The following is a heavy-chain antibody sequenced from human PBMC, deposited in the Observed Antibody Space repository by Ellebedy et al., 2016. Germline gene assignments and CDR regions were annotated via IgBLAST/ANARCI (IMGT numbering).Heavy chain of an antibody. Sequence: GESLKISCAASGFTFSSYAMHWVRQAPGKGLEYVSAISSNGGSTYYANSVKGRFTISRDNAKNSLYLQMNSLRAEDTAVYYCARASHYGNYVIDYWGQGILVTVSS. J-gene: IGHJ4*02. CDR1: GFTFSSYA. CDR3: ARASHYGNYVIDY. CDR2: ISSNGGST. V-gene: IGHV3-64*01. D-gene: IGHD4-11*01.